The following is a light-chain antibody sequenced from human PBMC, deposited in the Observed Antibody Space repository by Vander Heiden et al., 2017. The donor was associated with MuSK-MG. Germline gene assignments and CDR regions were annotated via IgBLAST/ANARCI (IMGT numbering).Light chain of an antibody. CDR3: CSYRGTNTFV. V-gene: IGLV2-14*01. CDR2: DVN. Sequence: SALTQPASVSGSPGQSITISCTGTSGDVGGYDSVSWYQQHPGKPPKLMIYDVNIRPSGVFNRFSGSKSGNTAFLTISGLQAEDEADYYCCSYRGTNTFVFGGGTKLTVL. CDR1: SGDVGGYDS. J-gene: IGLJ3*02.